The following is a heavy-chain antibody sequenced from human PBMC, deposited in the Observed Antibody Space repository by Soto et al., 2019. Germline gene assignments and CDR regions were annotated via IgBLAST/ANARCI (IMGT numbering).Heavy chain of an antibody. D-gene: IGHD6-13*01. CDR2: IIPLFGTT. J-gene: IGHJ4*02. V-gene: IGHV1-69*12. CDR3: VRDSIAASGFDS. Sequence: QVQLVQSGAEVKKPGSSVKVSCKVSGGPFSSYTLSWVRQAPGQGPEWMGEIIPLFGTTNYVKGFQGRLTIAADVSTNTAYMELSSLRSDDTALYYCVRDSIAASGFDSWGQGTLVTVS. CDR1: GGPFSSYT.